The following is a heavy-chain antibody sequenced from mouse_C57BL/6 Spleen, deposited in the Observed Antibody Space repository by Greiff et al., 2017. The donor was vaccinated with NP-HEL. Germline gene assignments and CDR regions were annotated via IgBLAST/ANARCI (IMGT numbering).Heavy chain of an antibody. CDR2: IYPGDGDT. D-gene: IGHD2-13*01. CDR1: GYAFTSSW. CDR3: ARGDETFAY. J-gene: IGHJ3*01. V-gene: IGHV1-82*01. Sequence: QVQLQQSGPELVKPGASVKISCKASGYAFTSSWMNWVKQRPGKGLEWIGRIYPGDGDTNYNGKFKGKATLTVDKSSSTAYMQLSSLTSDDSAVYFCARGDETFAYWGQGTLVTVSA.